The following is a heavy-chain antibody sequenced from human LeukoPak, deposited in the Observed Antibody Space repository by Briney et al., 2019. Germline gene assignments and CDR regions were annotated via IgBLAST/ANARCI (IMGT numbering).Heavy chain of an antibody. J-gene: IGHJ3*02. Sequence: SETLSLTCTVSGGSISSYYWSWIRQPPGKGLEWIGYIYYSGSTNYNPSLKSRVTISVDTSKNQFSLKLSSVTAADTAVYYCARLGSYGDNAFDTWGQGTMVTVSS. V-gene: IGHV4-59*12. CDR1: GGSISSYY. D-gene: IGHD5-18*01. CDR2: IYYSGST. CDR3: ARLGSYGDNAFDT.